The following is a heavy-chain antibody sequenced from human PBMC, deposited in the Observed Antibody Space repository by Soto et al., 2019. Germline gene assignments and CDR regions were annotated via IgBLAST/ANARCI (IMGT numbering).Heavy chain of an antibody. Sequence: QVQLVQSGAEVKKPGSSVKVSCKASGGTFSSYAISWVRQAPGQGLKWMGGIIPIFGTANYAQKFQGRVTITADKSTSTAYMELSSLRSEDTAVYYCARDKDSSSWYNWFDPWGQGTLVTVSS. V-gene: IGHV1-69*06. CDR1: GGTFSSYA. J-gene: IGHJ5*02. D-gene: IGHD6-13*01. CDR2: IIPIFGTA. CDR3: ARDKDSSSWYNWFDP.